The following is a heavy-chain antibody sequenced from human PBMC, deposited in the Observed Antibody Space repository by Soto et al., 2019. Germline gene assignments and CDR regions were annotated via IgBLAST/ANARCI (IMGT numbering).Heavy chain of an antibody. D-gene: IGHD3-22*01. CDR3: AKGESSVSASYFDP. Sequence: DVQLLESGGDLAQPGGSLRLSCEASGFTFYNYAMAWVRQAPGRGLEWVSGITSSGGTYYADAVKGRFIISRDNSENTLYLQMNSLRAEDTAVYYCAKGESSVSASYFDPWGQGTLVTVSS. V-gene: IGHV3-23*01. CDR2: ITSSGGT. J-gene: IGHJ5*02. CDR1: GFTFYNYA.